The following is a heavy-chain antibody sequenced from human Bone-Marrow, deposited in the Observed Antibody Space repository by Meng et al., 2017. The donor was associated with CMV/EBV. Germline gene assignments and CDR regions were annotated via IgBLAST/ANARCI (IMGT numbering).Heavy chain of an antibody. CDR3: AKGRICGEVGDFDY. J-gene: IGHJ4*02. Sequence: GGSLRPSCAVFGFTFSSYGMPWVRQVPGKGLVGVAFIRYDGSNKYYADSVKGRFTISRDDSKNTLYLQMNSLRAEDTAVYYCAKGRICGEVGDFDYWGQGTLVTVSS. D-gene: IGHD2-21*01. CDR1: GFTFSSYG. V-gene: IGHV3-30*02. CDR2: IRYDGSNK.